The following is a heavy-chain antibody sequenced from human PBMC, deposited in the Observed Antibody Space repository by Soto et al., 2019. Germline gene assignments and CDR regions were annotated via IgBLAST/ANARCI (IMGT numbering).Heavy chain of an antibody. CDR1: GGSISSGGYY. CDR2: IYYSGST. D-gene: IGHD6-6*01. J-gene: IGHJ6*02. CDR3: AGEKFDYVSSSLPQYYYYYGMDV. V-gene: IGHV4-31*03. Sequence: PSETLSLTCTVSGGSISSGGYYWSWIRQHPGKGLEWIGYIYYSGSTYYNPSLKSRATISVDTSKNQFSLKLSSVTAADTAVYYCAGEKFDYVSSSLPQYYYYYGMDVWGQGTTVTVSS.